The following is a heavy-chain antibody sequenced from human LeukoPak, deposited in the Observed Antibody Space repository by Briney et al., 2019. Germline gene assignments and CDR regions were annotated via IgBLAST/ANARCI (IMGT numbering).Heavy chain of an antibody. CDR1: GYTFTSYG. V-gene: IGHV1-18*01. D-gene: IGHD6-19*01. Sequence: GASVKVSCKASGYTFTSYGISWVRQAPGQGLEWMGWISAYNGNTNYAQKLQGRVTMTTDTSTSTAYMELRSLRSEDTAVYYCARGDTYIAVAGRSLGYFDYWGQGTLVTVSS. CDR3: ARGDTYIAVAGRSLGYFDY. CDR2: ISAYNGNT. J-gene: IGHJ4*02.